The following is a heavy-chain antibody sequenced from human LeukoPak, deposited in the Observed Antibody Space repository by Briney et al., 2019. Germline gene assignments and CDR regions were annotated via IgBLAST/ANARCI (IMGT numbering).Heavy chain of an antibody. J-gene: IGHJ3*02. CDR3: ARVGSYAFDI. CDR1: AGSISSYY. V-gene: IGHV4-59*13. CDR2: IHYSGST. Sequence: SETLSLTCTVSAGSISSYYWSWIRQPPGKALEWIGYIHYSGSTNQNPSLKSRVTISVDTSKNQFSLNLSSVTAADTAVYYCARVGSYAFDIWRQGTMVSVSS.